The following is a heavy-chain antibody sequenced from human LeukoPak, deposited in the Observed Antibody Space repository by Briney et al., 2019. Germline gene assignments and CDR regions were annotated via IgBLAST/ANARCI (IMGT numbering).Heavy chain of an antibody. CDR3: ARDGPPAGLYFDN. CDR1: GFTFNTFW. Sequence: PEGSLILSCAASGFTFNTFWMNWVRQAPGKGLERVASINQGGTEKYYVDSVKGRFTISRDNAKNSLYLQMYSLKAEDTAVYYCARDGPPAGLYFDNWGQGTLVTVSS. J-gene: IGHJ4*02. V-gene: IGHV3-7*01. D-gene: IGHD2-2*01. CDR2: INQGGTEK.